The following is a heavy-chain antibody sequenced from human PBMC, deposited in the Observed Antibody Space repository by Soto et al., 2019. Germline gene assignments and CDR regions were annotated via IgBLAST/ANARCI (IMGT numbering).Heavy chain of an antibody. D-gene: IGHD3-22*01. CDR3: ARGTYYYDSSGYEPLDY. CDR1: GGSISSGGYY. CDR2: IYYSGSA. V-gene: IGHV4-31*03. Sequence: SETLSLTCTVSGGSISSGGYYWSWIRQHPGKGLEWIGYIYYSGSAYYNPSLKSRVTISVDTSKNQFSLKLSSVTAADTAVYYCARGTYYYDSSGYEPLDYWGQGTLVTVSS. J-gene: IGHJ4*02.